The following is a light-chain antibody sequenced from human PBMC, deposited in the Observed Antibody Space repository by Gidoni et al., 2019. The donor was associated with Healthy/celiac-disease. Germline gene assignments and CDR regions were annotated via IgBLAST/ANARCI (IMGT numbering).Light chain of an antibody. J-gene: IGKJ3*01. V-gene: IGKV1-39*01. CDR2: AAS. Sequence: DIQMTQPPSSLSASVGDRVTITCRASQSISSYLNWYQQKPGKAPKLLIYAASNLQRGVPSRFSGSGSGTDFTLTISSLQPEDFATYYCQQSYSTPFTFGPGTKVDIK. CDR3: QQSYSTPFT. CDR1: QSISSY.